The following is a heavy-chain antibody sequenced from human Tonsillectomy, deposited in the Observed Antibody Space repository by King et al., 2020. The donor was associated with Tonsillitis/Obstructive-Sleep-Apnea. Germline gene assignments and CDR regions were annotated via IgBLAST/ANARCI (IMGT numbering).Heavy chain of an antibody. CDR2: IYYSGST. Sequence: LLQESGPGLVKPSETLSLTCTVSGGSISSSSYYWGWIRQPPGKGLEWIGSIYYSGSTYYNPSLKSRVTISVDTSKNQFSLKLSSVTAADTAVYYCARRIVVVVAATSDVWGKGTTVTVSS. CDR3: ARRIVVVVAATSDV. CDR1: GGSISSSSYY. D-gene: IGHD2-15*01. J-gene: IGHJ6*04. V-gene: IGHV4-39*01.